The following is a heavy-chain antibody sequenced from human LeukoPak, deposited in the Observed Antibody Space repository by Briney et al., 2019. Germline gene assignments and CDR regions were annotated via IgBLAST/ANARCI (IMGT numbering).Heavy chain of an antibody. CDR2: IYYSGST. V-gene: IGHV4-39*07. D-gene: IGHD6-13*01. J-gene: IGHJ5*02. CDR3: ARGIAAAGVWFDP. CDR1: GGSISSSSYY. Sequence: SETLSLTCTVSGGSISSSSYYWGWIRQPPGKGLEWNGSIYYSGSTNYNPSLKSRVTISVDTSKNQFSLKLSSVTAADTAVYYCARGIAAAGVWFDPWGQGTLVTVSS.